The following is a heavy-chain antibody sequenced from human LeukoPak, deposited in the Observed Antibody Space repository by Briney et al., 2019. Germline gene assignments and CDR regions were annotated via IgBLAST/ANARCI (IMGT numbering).Heavy chain of an antibody. CDR1: GGSNNSYY. V-gene: IGHV4-4*09. Sequence: SETLSLTCTVSGGSNNSYYWSWIRQPPGKGLEWIGYTHPSGNTNYSPSLKSRVTISIDMSRNQFSPKLSSVTAADTAVYYCARKAPKKGWFDPWGQGTLVTVSS. CDR2: THPSGNT. CDR3: ARKAPKKGWFDP. J-gene: IGHJ5*02.